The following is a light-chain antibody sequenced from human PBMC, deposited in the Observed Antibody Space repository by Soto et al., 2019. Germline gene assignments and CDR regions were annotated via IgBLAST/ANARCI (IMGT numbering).Light chain of an antibody. CDR3: QSYDSTLSGSRV. CDR1: XXXXGVGYE. V-gene: IGLV1-40*01. Sequence: QSVLTQPPSVSGAPGQRVTIPCTXXXXXXGVGYEVHWYQQLPGTAPKLLIYAHTNRPSGVPDRFSASTSGTSASLAITGLQAEDEADYYCQSYDSTLSGSRVFGGGTKLTVL. CDR2: AHT. J-gene: IGLJ3*02.